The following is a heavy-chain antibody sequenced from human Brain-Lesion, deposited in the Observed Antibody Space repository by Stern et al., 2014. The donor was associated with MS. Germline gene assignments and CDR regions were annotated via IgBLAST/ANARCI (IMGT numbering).Heavy chain of an antibody. CDR3: ARDYGDLEFDL. Sequence: VQLLQSGPGLVKPSQTLSLTCTVSGGPISSHSYYWSWIRQPAGKGLEWIGRIYASGNTNYNPSLQSRVSISVDTSKTHLSLRLSSVTASDTAVYYCARDYGDLEFDLWGQGTLVTVSS. CDR1: GGPISSHSYY. V-gene: IGHV4-61*02. CDR2: IYASGNT. J-gene: IGHJ4*02. D-gene: IGHD4-17*01.